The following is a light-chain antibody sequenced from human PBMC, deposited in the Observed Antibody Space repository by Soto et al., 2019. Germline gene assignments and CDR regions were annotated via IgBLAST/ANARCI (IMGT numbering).Light chain of an antibody. CDR1: QTISSW. V-gene: IGKV1-5*03. CDR2: KAS. Sequence: DIQMTQSPSTLSGSVGDRVTITCRASQTISSWLAWYQQKPGKAPKLLIYKASTLKSGVPSMFSGCRSGKEFIITISSLQPDDFATYYCQSYNSYSVAFGQGTKLEIK. CDR3: QSYNSYSVA. J-gene: IGKJ1*01.